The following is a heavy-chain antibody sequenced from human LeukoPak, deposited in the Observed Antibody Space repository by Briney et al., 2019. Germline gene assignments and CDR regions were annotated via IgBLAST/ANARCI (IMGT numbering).Heavy chain of an antibody. CDR2: IYYSGST. Sequence: SETLSLTCTVSGGSISSSSYYWGWIRQPPGKGLEWIGSIYYSGSTYYNPSLKSRVTISVDTSKNQFSLKLSSVTAADTAVYYCARDYGLSSFDYWGQGTLVTVSS. CDR3: ARDYGLSSFDY. J-gene: IGHJ4*02. D-gene: IGHD3-10*01. CDR1: GGSISSSSYY. V-gene: IGHV4-39*07.